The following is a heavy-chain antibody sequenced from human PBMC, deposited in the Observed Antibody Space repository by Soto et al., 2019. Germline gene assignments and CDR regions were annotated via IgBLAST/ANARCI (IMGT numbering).Heavy chain of an antibody. D-gene: IGHD3-22*01. J-gene: IGHJ4*02. V-gene: IGHV4-39*01. CDR1: GGSISSSNW. CDR2: IYYSGST. Sequence: SETLSLTCAVSGGSISSSNWWSWIRQPPGKGLEWIGSIYYSGSTYYNPSLKSRVTISVDTSKNQFSLKLSSVTAADTAVYYCARHKRYYDSSGYYSGGQGTLVTVSS. CDR3: ARHKRYYDSSGYYS.